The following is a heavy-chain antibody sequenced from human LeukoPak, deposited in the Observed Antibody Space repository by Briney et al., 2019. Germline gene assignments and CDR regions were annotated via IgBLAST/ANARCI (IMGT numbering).Heavy chain of an antibody. V-gene: IGHV1-69*05. CDR1: GGTFSSYA. CDR3: ASRCCSSTSCRYYFDY. J-gene: IGHJ4*02. CDR2: IIPIFGTA. Sequence: SVKVSCKASGGTFSSYAISWVRQAPGQGLEWMGGIIPIFGTANYAQKFQGRVTITTDESTSTAYMELSSLRSEDTAVYYCASRCCSSTSCRYYFDYWGQGTLATVSS. D-gene: IGHD2-2*01.